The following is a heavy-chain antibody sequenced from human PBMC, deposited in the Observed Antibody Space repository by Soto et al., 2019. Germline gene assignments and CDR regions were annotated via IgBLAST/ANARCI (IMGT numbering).Heavy chain of an antibody. D-gene: IGHD2-15*01. J-gene: IGHJ4*02. Sequence: GGSLRLSCAASGFTFSNAWMNWVRQAPGKGLEWVGRIKSKNDGGTTDYAAPVKGRFTISRDDSKNTLYLQMNSLKTEDTAVYYCTTVGYCSGGSCYQIDYWGQGTLVTVSS. CDR1: GFTFSNAW. CDR3: TTVGYCSGGSCYQIDY. CDR2: IKSKNDGGTT. V-gene: IGHV3-15*07.